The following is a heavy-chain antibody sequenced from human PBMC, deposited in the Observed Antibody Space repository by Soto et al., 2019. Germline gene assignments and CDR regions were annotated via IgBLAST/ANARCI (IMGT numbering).Heavy chain of an antibody. CDR3: ARDHSASYGLPDY. CDR2: ISSSSTYT. V-gene: IGHV3-11*06. CDR1: GFIFSDYY. J-gene: IGHJ4*02. Sequence: PGGSLRLSCVASGFIFSDYYMTWIRQAPGKGLESISFISSSSTYTNYAESVKGRFTISRDNAKNALYLQMNSLRAEDTAVYYCARDHSASYGLPDYWGQGTLVTVSS. D-gene: IGHD5-18*01.